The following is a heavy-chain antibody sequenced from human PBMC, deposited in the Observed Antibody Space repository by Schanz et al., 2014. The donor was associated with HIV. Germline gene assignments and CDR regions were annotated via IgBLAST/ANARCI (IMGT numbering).Heavy chain of an antibody. J-gene: IGHJ5*02. CDR3: AKDKSRHTYSSSSIFDP. Sequence: EVQLVESGGGLVQPGGSLRLSCAASGFTFKSYAMSWVRQAPGKGLEWVSAISATGGSTYYADSVKGRFTISRDNSKNTLYLQMNSLRPEDTAVYYCAKDKSRHTYSSSSIFDPWGQGTLVTVSS. D-gene: IGHD6-13*01. CDR1: GFTFKSYA. V-gene: IGHV3-23*04. CDR2: ISATGGST.